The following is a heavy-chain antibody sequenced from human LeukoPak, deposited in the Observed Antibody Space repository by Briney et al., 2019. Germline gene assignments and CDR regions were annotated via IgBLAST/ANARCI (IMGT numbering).Heavy chain of an antibody. CDR2: IDWDDNK. J-gene: IGHJ4*02. CDR3: ARTPRGTCYDY. Sequence: SAPTLVNPTQNLTPTCTTFGFSLTTHGIHGSRIRQTPRQALESLARIDWDDNKFYGTSLKTRLTISRYTSRKQVVLTMTNMDPVDTATYHFARTPRGTCYDYWGQGTLVTVSS. V-gene: IGHV2-70*04. CDR1: GFSLTTHGIH. D-gene: IGHD2-15*01.